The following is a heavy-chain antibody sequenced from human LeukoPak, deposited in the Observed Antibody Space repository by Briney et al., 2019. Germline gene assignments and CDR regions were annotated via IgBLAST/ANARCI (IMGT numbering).Heavy chain of an antibody. D-gene: IGHD2-2*01. CDR3: ARRFCSSTSCRDAFDI. CDR2: IYYSGST. CDR1: GGSISYYY. Sequence: PSETLSLTCTVSGGSISYYYWSWIRQPPGKGLEWIGYIYYSGSTNYNPSLKSRVTISLDTSKNQFSLKLSSVTAADTAVYYCARRFCSSTSCRDAFDIWGQGTMVTVSS. J-gene: IGHJ3*02. V-gene: IGHV4-59*01.